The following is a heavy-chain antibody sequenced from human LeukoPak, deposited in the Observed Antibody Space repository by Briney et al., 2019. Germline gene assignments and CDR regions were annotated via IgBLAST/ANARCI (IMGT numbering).Heavy chain of an antibody. CDR2: IYYSGST. V-gene: IGHV4-59*12. CDR3: ARVMGVAAAGTRSFDY. J-gene: IGHJ4*02. Sequence: PSETLSLTCTVSGGSISSYYWSWIRQPPGKGLEWIGYIYYSGSTNYNPSLKSRVTISVDTSKNQFSLKLSSVTAAGTAVYYCARVMGVAAAGTRSFDYWGQGTLVTVSS. CDR1: GGSISSYY. D-gene: IGHD6-13*01.